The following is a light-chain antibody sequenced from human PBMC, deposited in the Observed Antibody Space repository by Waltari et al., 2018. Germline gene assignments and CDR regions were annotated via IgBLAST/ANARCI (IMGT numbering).Light chain of an antibody. V-gene: IGLV4-69*02. J-gene: IGLJ2*01. Sequence: QVVLTQSPSASASLGASVKLTCTLSSGHSSSAIAWHQQPPEKGPRYLMKVNREGMYSEGDGIPDRFSGSSSGAERYLTISSLQSEDEADYYCQTWGTGIHGAFGGGTKLTVL. CDR3: QTWGTGIHGA. CDR2: VNREGMY. CDR1: SGHSSSA.